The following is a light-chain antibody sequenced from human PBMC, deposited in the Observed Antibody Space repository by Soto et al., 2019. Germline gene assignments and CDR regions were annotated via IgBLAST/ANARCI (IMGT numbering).Light chain of an antibody. CDR2: GAS. V-gene: IGKV3-15*01. Sequence: EVVMTQSPAILSVSPGERATLSCRASQSVGINVAWYQQKPGQAPRLLIYGASTRATGSPDRFSASGSATEFTLTIRSLQSEDLAVYYCQQYGGSPRTFGQGTKVELK. CDR1: QSVGIN. CDR3: QQYGGSPRT. J-gene: IGKJ1*01.